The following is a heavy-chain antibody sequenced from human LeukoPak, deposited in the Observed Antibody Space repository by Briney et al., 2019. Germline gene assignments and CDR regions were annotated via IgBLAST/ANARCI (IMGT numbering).Heavy chain of an antibody. CDR2: ITATGDTA. J-gene: IGHJ4*02. CDR1: GFTFTKCA. Sequence: PGGSLGLSCVASGFTFTKCAMSWIRQAPGKGLEWVAIITATGDTAYYADSVKGRFTISRDNSRNTVCMQMDSLRAEDTAIYYCAGDRNSDWYSPLDYWGQGSQVTVSP. V-gene: IGHV3-23*01. D-gene: IGHD6-19*01. CDR3: AGDRNSDWYSPLDY.